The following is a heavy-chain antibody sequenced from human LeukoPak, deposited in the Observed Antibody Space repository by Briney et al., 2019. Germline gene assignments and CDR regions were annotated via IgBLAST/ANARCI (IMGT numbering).Heavy chain of an antibody. J-gene: IGHJ4*02. CDR3: ARDLASCAGDCYSDGFDY. D-gene: IGHD2-21*02. CDR1: GYTFTSYY. Sequence: ASVKVSCKASGYTFTSYYMHWVRQAPGQGLEWMGLINPTGGSTGYAQKFQGRVTMTRDMSTSTDYMELSSLRSEDTAVYYCARDLASCAGDCYSDGFDYWGQGTLVTVSS. CDR2: INPTGGST. V-gene: IGHV1-46*01.